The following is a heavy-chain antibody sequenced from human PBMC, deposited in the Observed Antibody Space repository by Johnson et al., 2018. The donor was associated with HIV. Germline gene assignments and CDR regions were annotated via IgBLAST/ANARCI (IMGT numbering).Heavy chain of an antibody. D-gene: IGHD2-8*02. V-gene: IGHV3-15*02. CDR1: GFTFINAW. Sequence: VLLVESGGTLVKPGGSLSLSCAASGFTFINAWMTWVRQSPGKGLEWVGRIKSKTDGGTTDYAAPVKGRFTISRDDSKNTLYLQMNSLKTEDTALYYCTTVGGILGTYAFDIWGQGTMVTVSS. J-gene: IGHJ3*02. CDR3: TTVGGILGTYAFDI. CDR2: IKSKTDGGTT.